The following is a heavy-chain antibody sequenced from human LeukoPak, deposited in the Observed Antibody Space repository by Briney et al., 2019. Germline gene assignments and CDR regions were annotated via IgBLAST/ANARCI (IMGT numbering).Heavy chain of an antibody. CDR2: INHSGST. V-gene: IGHV4-34*01. CDR3: ARGPVDGVGY. Sequence: SETLSLTCAVYGGSFSGYYWSWIRQPPGKGLEWIGEINHSGSTNYNPSLKSRVTISVDTSKNQVSLKLSSVTAADTAVYYCARGPVDGVGYWGQGTLVTVSS. D-gene: IGHD3-10*01. J-gene: IGHJ4*02. CDR1: GGSFSGYY.